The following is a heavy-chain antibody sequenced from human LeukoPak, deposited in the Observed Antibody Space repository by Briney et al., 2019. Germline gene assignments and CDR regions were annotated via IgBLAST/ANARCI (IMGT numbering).Heavy chain of an antibody. D-gene: IGHD5-18*01. CDR1: GGSVSSSSW. CDR3: ARAKYSYDS. CDR2: IYHSGST. V-gene: IGHV4-4*02. Sequence: SETLSLTCAVSGGSVSSSSWWCCVRQPPGWGLEWTGEIYHSGSTNYNPSLKSRVTISVDKSKNQFSLKLSSVTAADTAVYYCARAKYSYDSWGQGTLVTVSS. J-gene: IGHJ4*02.